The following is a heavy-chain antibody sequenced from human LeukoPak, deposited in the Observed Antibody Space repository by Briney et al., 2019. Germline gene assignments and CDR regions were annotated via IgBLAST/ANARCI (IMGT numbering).Heavy chain of an antibody. CDR1: GFTFSSYS. CDR3: AKVPYYDSSGYPVDY. V-gene: IGHV3-23*01. D-gene: IGHD3-22*01. CDR2: ISGSGGDA. J-gene: IGHJ4*02. Sequence: GGSLRLSCAASGFTFSSYSMNWVRQAPGKGLEWVSAISGSGGDAFYADSVKGRFTISRDNSKNTLYLQMNSLRAEDTAVYYCAKVPYYDSSGYPVDYWGQGTLVTVSS.